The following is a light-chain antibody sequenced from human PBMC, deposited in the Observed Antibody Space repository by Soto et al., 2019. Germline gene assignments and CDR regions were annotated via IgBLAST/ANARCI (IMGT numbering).Light chain of an antibody. V-gene: IGKV3-15*01. J-gene: IGKJ2*01. Sequence: EIVMTQSPATLSVSPGERATVSCRASQSVSSNLAWYQQKPGQAPRLIIYGASTRATGIPARFSGSGFGTEFTRTIGSPQYEDFAVYYCQQYNNVPRTFGHGTKLEIK. CDR3: QQYNNVPRT. CDR2: GAS. CDR1: QSVSSN.